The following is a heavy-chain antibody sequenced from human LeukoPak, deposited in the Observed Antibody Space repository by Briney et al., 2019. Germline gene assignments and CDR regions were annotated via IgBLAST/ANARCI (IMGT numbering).Heavy chain of an antibody. V-gene: IGHV4-30-2*01. CDR2: IYHSGST. CDR1: GGSISSGGYY. Sequence: MSSETLSLTCTVSGGSISSGGYYWSWIRQPPGKGLEWIGYIYHSGSTYYNLSLKSRVAISVDTSKNQFSLNLNSVTAADTAMYYCARDMDFYMDVWGKGSTVTVSS. J-gene: IGHJ6*03. D-gene: IGHD3/OR15-3a*01. CDR3: ARDMDFYMDV.